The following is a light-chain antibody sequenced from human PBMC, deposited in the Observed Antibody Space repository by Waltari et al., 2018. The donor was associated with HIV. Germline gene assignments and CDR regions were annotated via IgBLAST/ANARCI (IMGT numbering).Light chain of an antibody. V-gene: IGLV2-23*02. CDR2: EVT. Sequence: QSALTQPASVSGSPGQSITISCPGTSRDVGASTLVSWYQQHPGKAPKLIIYEVTKRPSGVSNRFSASKSGNTASLTISGLQAEDEAHYHCCSYAGSSTLVFGGGTNVIVL. CDR1: SRDVGASTL. CDR3: CSYAGSSTLV. J-gene: IGLJ3*02.